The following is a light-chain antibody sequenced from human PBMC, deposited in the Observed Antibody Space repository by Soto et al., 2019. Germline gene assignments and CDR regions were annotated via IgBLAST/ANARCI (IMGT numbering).Light chain of an antibody. CDR3: QQYNNWPPIT. J-gene: IGKJ5*01. Sequence: VLTQSPATLSLSPGERATLSCRASQNISNYLIWYQHKPGQSPRLLIYDVSNRATGIPARFSGSGSGTEFTLTISSLQSEDFAVYYCQQYNNWPPITFGQGTRLEIK. V-gene: IGKV3D-15*01. CDR2: DVS. CDR1: QNISNY.